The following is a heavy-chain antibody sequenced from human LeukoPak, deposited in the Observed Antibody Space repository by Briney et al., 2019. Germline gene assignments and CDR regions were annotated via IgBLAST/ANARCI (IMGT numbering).Heavy chain of an antibody. J-gene: IGHJ4*02. V-gene: IGHV5-51*01. CDR1: GYSFTTYW. CDR2: IYPGDSDT. D-gene: IGHD5-12*01. CDR3: ARRNGYDSSYYFDY. Sequence: LGESLKIFCKASGYSFTTYWIGWVRQMPGKGLEWVGNIYPGDSDTRYSPSFQGRVTISVDKSIGTAYLQWSSLKASDTAIYYCARRNGYDSSYYFDYWGQGNLVTVSS.